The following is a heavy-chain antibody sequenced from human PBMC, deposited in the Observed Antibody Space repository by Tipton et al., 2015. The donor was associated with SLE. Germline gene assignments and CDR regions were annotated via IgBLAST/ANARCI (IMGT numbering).Heavy chain of an antibody. Sequence: TLSLTCTVSGGSISSSSYYWGWIRQPPGKGLEWIGSIYYSGSTYYNPSLKSRVTISVDTSKNQFSLKLSSVTAADTAVYYCARRLPPYGDFKDAFDIWGQGTMVTVSS. CDR1: GGSISSSSYY. V-gene: IGHV4-39*01. D-gene: IGHD4-17*01. CDR2: IYYSGST. J-gene: IGHJ3*02. CDR3: ARRLPPYGDFKDAFDI.